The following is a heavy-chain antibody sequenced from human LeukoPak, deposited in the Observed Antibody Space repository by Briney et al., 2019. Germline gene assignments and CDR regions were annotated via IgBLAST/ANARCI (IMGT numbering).Heavy chain of an antibody. J-gene: IGHJ4*02. CDR1: GHTFTGYY. D-gene: IGHD6-13*01. Sequence: ASVKLSCKASGHTFTGYYMHWVRQAPGQGLEWRGWINPNSGGTNYAQKFQGRVTMTRDTSISTAYMELSRLRSDDTAVYYCARDTFGIAAAGICDYWGQGTLVTVSS. V-gene: IGHV1-2*02. CDR2: INPNSGGT. CDR3: ARDTFGIAAAGICDY.